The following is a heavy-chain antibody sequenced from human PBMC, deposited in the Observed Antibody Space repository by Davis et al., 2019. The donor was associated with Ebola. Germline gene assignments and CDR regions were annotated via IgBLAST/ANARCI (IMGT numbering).Heavy chain of an antibody. J-gene: IGHJ6*03. V-gene: IGHV5-10-1*01. Sequence: GESLKISCKGSGYSFTSYWISWVRQMPGKGLEWMGRIDPSDSYTNYSPSFQGHVTISADKSISTAYLQWSSLKASDTAMYYCARHAPWSNYYYYMDVWGKGTTVTVSS. D-gene: IGHD2-8*01. CDR1: GYSFTSYW. CDR3: ARHAPWSNYYYYMDV. CDR2: IDPSDSYT.